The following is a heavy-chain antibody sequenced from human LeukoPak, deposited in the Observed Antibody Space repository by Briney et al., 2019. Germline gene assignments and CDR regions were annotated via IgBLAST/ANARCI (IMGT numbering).Heavy chain of an antibody. J-gene: IGHJ4*02. D-gene: IGHD1-1*01. CDR3: ARDWNDVAFDY. CDR1: GYTFTSYY. V-gene: IGHV1-46*04. Sequence: ASVKVSCKASGYTFTSYYMHWVRQAPGQGLEWMGIINPSGGSTSYADSVKGRFTISRDNAKNTLYLQMNSLRAEDTAVYYCARDWNDVAFDYWGQGTLVTVSS. CDR2: INPSGGST.